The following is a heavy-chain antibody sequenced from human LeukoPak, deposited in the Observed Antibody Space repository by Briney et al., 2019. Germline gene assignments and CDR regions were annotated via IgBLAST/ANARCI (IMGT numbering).Heavy chain of an antibody. CDR3: AINSGWYGYYYYMDV. J-gene: IGHJ6*03. CDR1: GYTFTSYD. V-gene: IGHV1-8*01. CDR2: MSPNSGNT. D-gene: IGHD6-19*01. Sequence: GASVKVSCKASGYTFTSYDINWVRQATGQGLEWMGWMSPNSGNTGYAQKFQGRVTMTRNTSISTAYMELSSLRSEDTAVYYCAINSGWYGYYYYMDVWGKGTTVTVSS.